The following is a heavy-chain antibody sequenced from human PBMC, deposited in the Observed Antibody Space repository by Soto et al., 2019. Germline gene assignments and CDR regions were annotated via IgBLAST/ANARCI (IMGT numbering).Heavy chain of an antibody. Sequence: PGGSLRLSCAASGFTFSSYAMSWVRQAPGKGLEWVSAISGSGGSTYYADSVKGRFTISRDNSKNTLYLQMNSLRAEDTAVYYCAKAGGATPCYYYGMDVWGQGTTVTVSS. J-gene: IGHJ6*02. CDR2: ISGSGGST. CDR3: AKAGGATPCYYYGMDV. D-gene: IGHD1-26*01. V-gene: IGHV3-23*01. CDR1: GFTFSSYA.